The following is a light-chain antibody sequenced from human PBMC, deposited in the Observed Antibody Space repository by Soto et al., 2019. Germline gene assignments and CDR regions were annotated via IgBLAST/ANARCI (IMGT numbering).Light chain of an antibody. CDR3: MQGTLLYS. CDR2: KVS. V-gene: IGKV2-30*02. Sequence: DVVMTQSPLSLAVTLGQPASISCRSGQSLLHSDGNTYLNWFHQRPGQSPRRLFYKVSNRDSGVPDRFSSSGSGTDFTLKISRVEAEDVGVYYCMQGTLLYSVGPGTKLEIK. J-gene: IGKJ2*03. CDR1: QSLLHSDGNTY.